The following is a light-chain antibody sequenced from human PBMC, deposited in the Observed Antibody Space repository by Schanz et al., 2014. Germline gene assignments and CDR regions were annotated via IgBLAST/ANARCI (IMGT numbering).Light chain of an antibody. CDR2: GAS. CDR1: QNIGSN. J-gene: IGKJ3*01. V-gene: IGKV3-20*01. CDR3: QQYGSSPLT. Sequence: EIVMTQSPATLSVSPGGRATLSCRASQNIGSNLAWYQQRPGQAPRLLIYGASARASGIPGRFSGGGSGTDFALTISRLEPEDFAVYYCQQYGSSPLTLGPGTKVDIK.